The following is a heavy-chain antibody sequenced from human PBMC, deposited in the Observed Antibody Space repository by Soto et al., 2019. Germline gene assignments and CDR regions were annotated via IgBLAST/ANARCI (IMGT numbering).Heavy chain of an antibody. J-gene: IGHJ6*03. D-gene: IGHD5-18*01. CDR1: GYTFTSYD. V-gene: IGHV1-8*01. CDR2: MNPNSGNT. CDR3: ARGLGTGNYYYYYYMDV. Sequence: QVQLVQSGAEVKKPGASVKVSCKASGYTFTSYDINWVRQATGQGLEWMGWMNPNSGNTGYAQKFQGRVTMTRNTSVSTAYMELSSLRSEDTAVYYCARGLGTGNYYYYYYMDVWGKGITVTVSS.